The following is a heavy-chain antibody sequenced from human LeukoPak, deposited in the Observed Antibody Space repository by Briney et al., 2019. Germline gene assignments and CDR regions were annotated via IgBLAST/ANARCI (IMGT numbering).Heavy chain of an antibody. CDR3: ARLPVGATPDAFDI. D-gene: IGHD1-26*01. CDR1: GGSISSGDYY. Sequence: NPSQTLSLTCTVSGGSISSGDYYWSWIRQPPGKGLEWIGYIYYSGSTNYNPSLKSRVTISVDTSKNQFSLKLSSVTAADTAVYYCARLPVGATPDAFDIWGQGTMVTVSS. V-gene: IGHV4-61*08. CDR2: IYYSGST. J-gene: IGHJ3*02.